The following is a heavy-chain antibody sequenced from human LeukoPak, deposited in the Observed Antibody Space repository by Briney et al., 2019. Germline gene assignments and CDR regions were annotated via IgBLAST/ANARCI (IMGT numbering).Heavy chain of an antibody. CDR2: ISSSGGST. D-gene: IGHD6-19*01. J-gene: IGHJ4*02. CDR3: ARAAVAGPLNYYFDY. V-gene: IGHV3-23*01. CDR1: GFTFSSYA. Sequence: GGSLRLSCAASGFTFSSYAMNWVRQAPGKGLEWVSGISSSGGSTYYADSVKGRFTISRDNSKNTLYLQMNSLRAEDTAVYYCARAAVAGPLNYYFDYWGQGALVTVSS.